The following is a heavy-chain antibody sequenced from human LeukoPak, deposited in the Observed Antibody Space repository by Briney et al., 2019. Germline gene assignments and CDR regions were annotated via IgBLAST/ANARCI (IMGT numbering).Heavy chain of an antibody. CDR1: GFTFSSYA. J-gene: IGHJ4*02. CDR3: AKETSSSFDY. CDR2: ISNSGGST. V-gene: IGHV3-23*01. Sequence: PGGSLRLSCAASGFTFSSYAMNWVRQAPGKGLEWVSGISNSGGSTYYADSVKGRFTISRDNSKNTLYLQMNSLRAEDTAVHYCAKETSSSFDYWGQGTLVTVSS. D-gene: IGHD6-6*01.